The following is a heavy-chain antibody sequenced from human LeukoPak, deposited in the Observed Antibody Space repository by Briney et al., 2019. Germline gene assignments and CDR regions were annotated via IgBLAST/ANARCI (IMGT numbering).Heavy chain of an antibody. Sequence: RASVKVSCRASCYTFTSYGISWVRQAPGQGLEWMGWISAYNGHTNYAQKLQGRVTMTTDTSTSTAYMELRSLRSDDTAVYYCARANLMVRGVIIPNNWFDPWGQGTLVTVSS. CDR3: ARANLMVRGVIIPNNWFDP. CDR1: CYTFTSYG. CDR2: ISAYNGHT. D-gene: IGHD3-10*01. V-gene: IGHV1-18*01. J-gene: IGHJ5*02.